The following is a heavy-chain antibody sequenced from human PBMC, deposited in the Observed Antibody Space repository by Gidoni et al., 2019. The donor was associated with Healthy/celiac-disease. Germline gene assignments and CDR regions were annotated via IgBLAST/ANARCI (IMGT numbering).Heavy chain of an antibody. J-gene: IGHJ6*02. CDR3: ARDQISTWIQLWSENYYYYYGMDV. V-gene: IGHV1-18*01. CDR2: ISAYNGNT. Sequence: QVQLVQSGAEVKKPGASVKVSCKASGYTFTSYGISWVRQAPGQGLEWMGWISAYNGNTNYAQKLQGRVTMTTDTSTSTAYMELRSLRSDDTAVYYCARDQISTWIQLWSENYYYYYGMDVWGQGTTVTVSS. CDR1: GYTFTSYG. D-gene: IGHD5-18*01.